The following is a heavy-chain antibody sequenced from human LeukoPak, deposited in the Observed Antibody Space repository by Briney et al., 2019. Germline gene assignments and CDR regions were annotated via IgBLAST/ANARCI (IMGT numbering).Heavy chain of an antibody. CDR3: ARNTYYYDSGGYYFDY. V-gene: IGHV3-74*01. CDR2: IDSSGSMI. J-gene: IGHJ4*02. D-gene: IGHD3-22*01. CDR1: GFTFSRYW. Sequence: GDSLRLSCAASGFTFSRYWMHWVRQAPGKGLVWVSRIDSSGSMITYADSVKGRFTISRDNAKNTLYLQMNSLRAEDTAIYYCARNTYYYDSGGYYFDYWGQGSLITVSS.